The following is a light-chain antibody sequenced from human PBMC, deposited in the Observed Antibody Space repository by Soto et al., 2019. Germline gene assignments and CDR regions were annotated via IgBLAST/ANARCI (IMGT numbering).Light chain of an antibody. V-gene: IGKV1-5*01. CDR2: DAS. Sequence: DIQMTQSPSTLSASVGDRVTITCRASQSISSWLAWYQQKPGKAPKLLIYDASSLESGVPSMLSGSGSGTEFTLTISSLQPDDFATYYCQQYNSYLMYTFGQGTKLEIK. CDR3: QQYNSYLMYT. J-gene: IGKJ2*01. CDR1: QSISSW.